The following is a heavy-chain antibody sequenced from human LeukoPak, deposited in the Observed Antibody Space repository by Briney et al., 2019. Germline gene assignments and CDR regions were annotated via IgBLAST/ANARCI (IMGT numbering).Heavy chain of an antibody. D-gene: IGHD1-1*01. Sequence: SETLSLTCTVYGGSFSGYYWSWIRQPPGKGLEWIGEINHSGSTNYNPSLKSRVTISVDTSKNQFSLKLSSVTAADTAVYYCARGWNRGNYDSYYGMDVRGQGTTVTVSS. V-gene: IGHV4-34*01. CDR2: INHSGST. J-gene: IGHJ6*02. CDR3: ARGWNRGNYDSYYGMDV. CDR1: GGSFSGYY.